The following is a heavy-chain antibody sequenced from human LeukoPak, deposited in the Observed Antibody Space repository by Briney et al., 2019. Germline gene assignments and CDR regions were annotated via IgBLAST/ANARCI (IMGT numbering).Heavy chain of an antibody. D-gene: IGHD1-14*01. CDR3: ARYGLNRPDPFDY. CDR1: GCSFSSYL. Sequence: GGSLRLSCAASGCSFSSYLISLIRQAPGKGLEWVANIKQDGSEKYYVDSVKGRFTISRDNAKNSLYLQMNSLKAEDTGVYSCARYGLNRPDPFDYWGQGTLVTVSS. V-gene: IGHV3-7*05. CDR2: IKQDGSEK. J-gene: IGHJ4*02.